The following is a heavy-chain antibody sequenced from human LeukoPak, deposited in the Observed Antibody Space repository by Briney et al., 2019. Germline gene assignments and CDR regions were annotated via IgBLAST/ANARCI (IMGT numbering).Heavy chain of an antibody. Sequence: GGSLRLPCAAPGFTFSTYGMHWVRQAPGKGLEWVAVISYDGSNEYYADSVKGRFTISRDNSKNTLYLQMSSLRAEDTAVYYCAKEFNRGLPDYWGQGTLVTVPS. D-gene: IGHD2-21*01. CDR1: GFTFSTYG. V-gene: IGHV3-30*18. J-gene: IGHJ4*02. CDR3: AKEFNRGLPDY. CDR2: ISYDGSNE.